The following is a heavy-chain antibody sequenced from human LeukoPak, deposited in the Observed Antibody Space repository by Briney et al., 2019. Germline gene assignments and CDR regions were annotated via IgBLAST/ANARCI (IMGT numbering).Heavy chain of an antibody. J-gene: IGHJ5*02. V-gene: IGHV4-34*01. CDR2: INHSGST. CDR1: GGSFSGYY. Sequence: SETLSLTCAVYGGSFSGYYWSWIRQPPGKGLEWIGEINHSGSTNYNPSLKSRVTISVDTSKNQFSLKLSSVTAADTAVYYCARDEAAAARKVSHRDWFDPWGQGTLVTVSS. D-gene: IGHD6-13*01. CDR3: ARDEAAAARKVSHRDWFDP.